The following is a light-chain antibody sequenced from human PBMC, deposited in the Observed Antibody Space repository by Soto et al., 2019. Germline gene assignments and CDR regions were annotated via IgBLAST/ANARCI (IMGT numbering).Light chain of an antibody. CDR3: SSYTSSRTPYV. CDR2: DVS. V-gene: IGLV2-14*01. J-gene: IGLJ1*01. CDR1: SSDVGGYNY. Sequence: QSALTQPDSVSGSPGQSITISCTGTSSDVGGYNYVSWYQQHPGKAPKLMIYDVSNRPSGVSNRFSGSKSGNTASLTISGLQAEDEADYYCSSYTSSRTPYVFGTGTKLTVL.